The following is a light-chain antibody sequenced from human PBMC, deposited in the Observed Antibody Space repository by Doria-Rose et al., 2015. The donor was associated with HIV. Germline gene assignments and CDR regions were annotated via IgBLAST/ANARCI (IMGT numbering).Light chain of an antibody. CDR2: DAS. V-gene: IGKV3-11*01. J-gene: IGKJ3*01. CDR3: QQRSNWPPIFT. Sequence: EIVLTQSPATLSLSPGERATLSCRASQSVSSNLAWYQQKPGQAPRLLIYDASNRATGIPARFSGSGSGTDFTLTISSLEPEDFAVYFCQQRSNWPPIFTFGHGTKVDI. CDR1: QSVSSN.